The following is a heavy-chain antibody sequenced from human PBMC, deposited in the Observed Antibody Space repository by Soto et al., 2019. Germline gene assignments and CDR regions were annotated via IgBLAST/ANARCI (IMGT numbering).Heavy chain of an antibody. CDR2: ISGSGGST. D-gene: IGHD3-10*01. V-gene: IGHV3-23*01. CDR1: GFTFRSYA. J-gene: IGHJ4*02. CDR3: AKEGRSVRRGVTLYYLDY. Sequence: EVQLLESGGGLVQPGGSLRLSCAASGFTFRSYAMSWVRQAPGKGLEWVSAISGSGGSTYYADSVKGRFTISRDNSKNTLYLQMNSLRAEDTAVYYCAKEGRSVRRGVTLYYLDYWGQGTLVTVSS.